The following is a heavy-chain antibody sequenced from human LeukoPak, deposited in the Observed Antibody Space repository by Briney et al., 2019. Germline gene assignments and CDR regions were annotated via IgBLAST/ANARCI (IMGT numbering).Heavy chain of an antibody. V-gene: IGHV1-46*01. J-gene: IGHJ5*02. D-gene: IGHD5-12*01. CDR1: GYTFTSYH. Sequence: GASVKVSCKASGYTFTSYHMHWVRQAPGQGLEGMGIINPSGGRTSYAQKFQGRVTLTRDMSTSTVYMELSSLRSEDTAVYYCARDLGIVAPSGFDPWGQGTLVTVSS. CDR3: ARDLGIVAPSGFDP. CDR2: INPSGGRT.